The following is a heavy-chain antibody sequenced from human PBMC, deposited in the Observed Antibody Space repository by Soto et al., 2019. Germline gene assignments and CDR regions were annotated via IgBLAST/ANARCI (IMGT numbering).Heavy chain of an antibody. D-gene: IGHD1-26*01. V-gene: IGHV3-23*01. J-gene: IGHJ5*02. Sequence: GGSLRLSCAASGFTFSNYAMSWVRQAPGKGLEWVSAISGSGGSTYYADSVKGRFTISRDNSKNTLYLQMNSLRAEDTAVYYCQKGRVGSRGWFDPWGQGTLVTVSS. CDR2: ISGSGGST. CDR3: QKGRVGSRGWFDP. CDR1: GFTFSNYA.